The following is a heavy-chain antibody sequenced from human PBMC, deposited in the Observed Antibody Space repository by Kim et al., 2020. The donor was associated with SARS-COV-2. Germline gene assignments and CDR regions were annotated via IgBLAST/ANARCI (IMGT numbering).Heavy chain of an antibody. CDR3: ARVGGDQQLDTYYFDY. CDR1: GYTFTSYY. Sequence: ASVKVSCKASGYTFTSYYMHWVRQAPGQGLEWMGIINPSGGSTSYAQKFQGRVTMTWDTSTSTVYMELSSLRSEDTAVYYCARVGGDQQLDTYYFDYWGQGTLVTVSS. V-gene: IGHV1-46*01. D-gene: IGHD6-13*01. J-gene: IGHJ4*02. CDR2: INPSGGST.